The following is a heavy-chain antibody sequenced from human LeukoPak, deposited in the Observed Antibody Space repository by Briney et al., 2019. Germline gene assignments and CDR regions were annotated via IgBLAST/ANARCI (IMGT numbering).Heavy chain of an antibody. J-gene: IGHJ4*02. CDR2: ISWDGLTT. V-gene: IGHV3-43*01. D-gene: IGHD1-26*01. CDR1: GFLFDDYT. Sequence: GGSLRLSCAASGFLFDDYTMHWVRQSPGKGLQWVSLISWDGLTTYYGDSVKGRFTISRDNSKNTLYLQMNSLRGEDTALYYCTRDDTGSPYGVDYWGQGTLVTVSS. CDR3: TRDDTGSPYGVDY.